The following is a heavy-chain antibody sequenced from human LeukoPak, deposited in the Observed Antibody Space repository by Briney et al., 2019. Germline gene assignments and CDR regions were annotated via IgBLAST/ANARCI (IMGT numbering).Heavy chain of an antibody. CDR3: AYSTLGYCSGGSCPFPNS. D-gene: IGHD2-15*01. V-gene: IGHV1-69*05. CDR1: GGTFSSYT. J-gene: IGHJ3*01. CDR2: IIPIFGTA. Sequence: SVKVSCKASGGTFSSYTISWVRQAPGQGLEWMGGIIPIFGTANYAQKFQGRVTITTDESTSTAYMELSSLRSEDTAVYYCAYSTLGYCSGGSCPFPNSWGQGTMVTVSS.